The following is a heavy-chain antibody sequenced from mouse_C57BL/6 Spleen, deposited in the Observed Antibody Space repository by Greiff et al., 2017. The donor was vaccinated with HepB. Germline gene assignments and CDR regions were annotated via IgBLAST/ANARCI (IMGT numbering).Heavy chain of an antibody. V-gene: IGHV1-55*01. CDR2: IYPGSGST. Sequence: VKLQQPGAELVKPGAPVKMSCKASGYTFTSYWITWVKQRPGQGLEWIGDIYPGSGSTNYNEKFKSKATLTVDTSSSTAYMQLSSLTSEDSAVYYCARYPIGLRQAMDYWGQGTSVTVSS. D-gene: IGHD2-4*01. CDR1: GYTFTSYW. CDR3: ARYPIGLRQAMDY. J-gene: IGHJ4*01.